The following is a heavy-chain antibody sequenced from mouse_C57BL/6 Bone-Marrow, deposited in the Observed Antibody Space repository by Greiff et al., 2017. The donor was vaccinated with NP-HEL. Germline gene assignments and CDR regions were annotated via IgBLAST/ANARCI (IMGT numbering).Heavy chain of an antibody. CDR1: GYTFTSYW. J-gene: IGHJ4*01. CDR3: TRGGIYYGYFYYAMDY. V-gene: IGHV1-5*01. CDR2: IYPGNSDT. Sequence: EVQLQQSGTVLARPGASVKMSCKTSGYTFTSYWMHWVKQRPGQGLEWIGAIYPGNSDTSYNQKFKGKAKLTAVTSASTAYMELSSLTNEDSAVYYCTRGGIYYGYFYYAMDYWGQGTSVTVSS. D-gene: IGHD2-2*01.